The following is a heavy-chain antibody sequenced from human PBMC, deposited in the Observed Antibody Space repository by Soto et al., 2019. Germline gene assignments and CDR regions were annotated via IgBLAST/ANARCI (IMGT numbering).Heavy chain of an antibody. J-gene: IGHJ3*02. CDR2: INSDGSTT. V-gene: IGHV3-74*01. CDR3: AVGSTVLGAFDI. D-gene: IGHD1-26*01. Sequence: EVQLVESGGGLVQPGGSLRLSCAASGFTFSSYWMHWVRQAPGKGLVWVSRINSDGSTTSYADSVKGRFTISRDNAKNTLYLQINSLSAEDPDVYYCAVGSTVLGAFDIWGQGTMVTVSS. CDR1: GFTFSSYW.